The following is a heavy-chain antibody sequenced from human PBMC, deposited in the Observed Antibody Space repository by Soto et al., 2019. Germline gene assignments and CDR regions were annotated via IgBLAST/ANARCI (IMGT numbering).Heavy chain of an antibody. Sequence: GGSLRLSCAASGFTFSSYGMHWVRQAPGKGLEWVAVISYDGSNKYYADSVKGRFTISRDNSKNTLYLQMNSLRAEDTAVYYCAKDPSGPEPDYGIDVWGQGTTVTVSS. D-gene: IGHD3-3*01. J-gene: IGHJ6*02. V-gene: IGHV3-30*18. CDR2: ISYDGSNK. CDR3: AKDPSGPEPDYGIDV. CDR1: GFTFSSYG.